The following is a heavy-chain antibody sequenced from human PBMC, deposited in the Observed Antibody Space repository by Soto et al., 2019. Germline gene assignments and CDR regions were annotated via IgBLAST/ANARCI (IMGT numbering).Heavy chain of an antibody. Sequence: SETLSLTCTVSVVSISSYYWSWIRQPPGKGLEWIGYIHYSGSTKYNPSLKSRVSISVDTSKSQFSLKPSSVTAADTAVYYCARVGWTTVGYYFDYWGQGALVTVSS. V-gene: IGHV4-59*01. CDR2: IHYSGST. CDR1: VVSISSYY. D-gene: IGHD4-17*01. J-gene: IGHJ4*02. CDR3: ARVGWTTVGYYFDY.